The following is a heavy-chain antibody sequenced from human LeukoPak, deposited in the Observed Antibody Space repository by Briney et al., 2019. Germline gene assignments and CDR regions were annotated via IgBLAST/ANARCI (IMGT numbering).Heavy chain of an antibody. J-gene: IGHJ4*02. D-gene: IGHD2-2*01. CDR1: GYTFTSYD. V-gene: IGHV1-8*01. Sequence: ASVKVSCKASGYTFTSYDINWVRQATGQGLEWVGWMNPNSGNTGYAQKFQGRVTMTRNTSISTAYMELSSLRSEDTAVYYCARGVKCSSTSCYLDYWGQGTLVTVSS. CDR3: ARGVKCSSTSCYLDY. CDR2: MNPNSGNT.